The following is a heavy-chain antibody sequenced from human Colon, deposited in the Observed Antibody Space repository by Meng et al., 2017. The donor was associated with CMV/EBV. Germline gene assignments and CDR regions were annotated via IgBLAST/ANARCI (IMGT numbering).Heavy chain of an antibody. J-gene: IGHJ4*02. CDR1: GNILSGDY. Sequence: ASVKVSCKASGNILSGDYIHWVRQAPGQGLDWVGMVSLTGERPKYAQKFQGRVTMTRDTSTSTFYMELSSLVSEDTAIYYCARGRRYCPNSRCYFFDHWGQGTLVTVSS. D-gene: IGHD2-8*01. CDR3: ARGRRYCPNSRCYFFDH. CDR2: VSLTGERP. V-gene: IGHV1-46*01.